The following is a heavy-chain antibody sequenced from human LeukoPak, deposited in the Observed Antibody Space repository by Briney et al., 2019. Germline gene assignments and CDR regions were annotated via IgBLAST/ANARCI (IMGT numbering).Heavy chain of an antibody. CDR2: IYGSGTT. D-gene: IGHD3-10*01. CDR3: ARGGRGPDAFDI. V-gene: IGHV4-4*07. Sequence: SETLSLTCTVSGGSINNYYWSWIRQPAGKGLEWIGRIYGSGTTNYNPSLKSRVTMSVDTSKNQFSLKLSSVTAADTAVYYCARGGRGPDAFDIWGQGTMVTVSS. CDR1: GGSINNYY. J-gene: IGHJ3*02.